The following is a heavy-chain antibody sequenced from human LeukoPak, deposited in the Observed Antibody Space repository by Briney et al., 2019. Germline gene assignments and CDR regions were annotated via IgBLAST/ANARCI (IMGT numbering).Heavy chain of an antibody. CDR3: AKVPKVVVVAADFDY. D-gene: IGHD2-15*01. CDR1: GYTFSDYY. V-gene: IGHV3-23*01. Sequence: PGGSLRLSCAASGYTFSDYYMSWIRQARGKGLECVSAISGSGGSTYYADSVKGRFTISRDNSKNTLYLQMNSLRAEDTAVYYCAKVPKVVVVAADFDYWGQGTLVTVSS. J-gene: IGHJ4*02. CDR2: ISGSGGST.